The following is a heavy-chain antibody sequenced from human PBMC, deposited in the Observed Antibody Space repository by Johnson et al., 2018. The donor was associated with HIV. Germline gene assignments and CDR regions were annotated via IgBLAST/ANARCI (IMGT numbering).Heavy chain of an antibody. J-gene: IGHJ3*02. Sequence: QVQLLESGGGVVQPGRSLRLSCAASGFTFNSYGMHWVRQAPGKGLEWVAVIWYDGSNKYYADSVKGRFTISRDNSKNTLYLQMNSLRAEDTAVYYCVKGIDSISWYAVDIWGQGTMVTVSS. D-gene: IGHD6-13*01. V-gene: IGHV3-33*06. CDR2: IWYDGSNK. CDR1: GFTFNSYG. CDR3: VKGIDSISWYAVDI.